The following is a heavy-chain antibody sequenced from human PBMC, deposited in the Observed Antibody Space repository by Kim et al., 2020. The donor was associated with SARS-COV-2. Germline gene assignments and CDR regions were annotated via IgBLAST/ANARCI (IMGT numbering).Heavy chain of an antibody. J-gene: IGHJ4*02. CDR3: ARGGGRFEY. D-gene: IGHD2-15*01. V-gene: IGHV4-59*09. CDR2: GTT. Sequence: GTTHYNRSLKSRVTISIDTSKNQFSLKLSSVTAVDTAVYYCARGGGRFEYWGQGSLVTVSS.